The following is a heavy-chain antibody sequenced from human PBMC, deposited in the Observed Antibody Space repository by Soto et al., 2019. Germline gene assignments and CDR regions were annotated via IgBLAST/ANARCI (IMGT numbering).Heavy chain of an antibody. J-gene: IGHJ3*02. D-gene: IGHD4-17*01. CDR2: IWYDGSKK. CDR1: GFTFSGFG. Sequence: QVQLVESGGGVVQPGTSLRLSCEASGFTFSGFGMHWVRQAPSKGLEWVAVIWYDGSKKYYADCVKGRFTISRDNSKNALYLQMNSLRAEDTAVYYCARGRGGSYGGNSAHFDIWGQGTLVTVSS. CDR3: ARGRGGSYGGNSAHFDI. V-gene: IGHV3-33*01.